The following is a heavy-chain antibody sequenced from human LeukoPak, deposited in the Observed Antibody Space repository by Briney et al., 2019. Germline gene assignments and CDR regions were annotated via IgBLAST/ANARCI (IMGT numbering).Heavy chain of an antibody. CDR1: GYTFTSYY. D-gene: IGHD2-21*02. J-gene: IGHJ4*02. V-gene: IGHV1-46*01. CDR2: IKPSGGST. Sequence: ASVKVSCKASGYTFTSYYMHWVRQAPGQGLEWMGIIKPSGGSTSYAQKFQGRVTMTRDMSTSTVYMELSSLRSEDTAVYYCARANIVVVTASPSTFDYWGQGTLVTVSS. CDR3: ARANIVVVTASPSTFDY.